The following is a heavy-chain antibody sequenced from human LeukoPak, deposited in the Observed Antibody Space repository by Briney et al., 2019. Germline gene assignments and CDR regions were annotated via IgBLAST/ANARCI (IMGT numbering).Heavy chain of an antibody. CDR2: ISSSSSYI. CDR3: ARDGAMAGAVDI. V-gene: IGHV3-21*01. CDR1: GFTFSSYS. D-gene: IGHD5-18*01. Sequence: GGSLRLSCAASGFTFSSYSMNWVRQAPGEGLEWVSSISSSSSYIYYADSVKGRFTISRDNAKNSLYLQMNSLRAEDTAVYYCARDGAMAGAVDIWGQGTMVTVSS. J-gene: IGHJ3*02.